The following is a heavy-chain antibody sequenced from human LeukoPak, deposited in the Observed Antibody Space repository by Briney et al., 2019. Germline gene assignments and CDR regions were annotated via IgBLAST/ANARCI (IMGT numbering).Heavy chain of an antibody. CDR2: IYYSGSI. CDR3: ARDWGTLTDGFDI. V-gene: IGHV4-39*02. J-gene: IGHJ3*02. D-gene: IGHD3-16*01. Sequence: SETLSLTCTVSGGSISSSSYYWGWIRQPPGKGLEWIGSIYYSGSIYYNPSLKSRITISVDTSKNQFSLKLSSVTAADTAVYYCARDWGTLTDGFDIWGQGTMVIVSS. CDR1: GGSISSSSYY.